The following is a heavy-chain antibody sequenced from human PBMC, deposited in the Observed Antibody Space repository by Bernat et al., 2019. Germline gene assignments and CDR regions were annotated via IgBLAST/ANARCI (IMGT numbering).Heavy chain of an antibody. Sequence: EVQLVESGGGLVKPGGSLRLSCAASGFTFSSYSMNWVRQAPGKGLEWVSSISSSSSYIYYADSVTGRFTISRDNAKNSLYLQMNSLRAEDTAVYYCARDKIGIAAAEGYYYYGMDVWGQGTTVTVSS. V-gene: IGHV3-21*01. CDR2: ISSSSSYI. D-gene: IGHD6-13*01. J-gene: IGHJ6*02. CDR1: GFTFSSYS. CDR3: ARDKIGIAAAEGYYYYGMDV.